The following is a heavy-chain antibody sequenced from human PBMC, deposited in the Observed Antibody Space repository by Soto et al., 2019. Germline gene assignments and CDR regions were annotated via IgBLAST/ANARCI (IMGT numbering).Heavy chain of an antibody. D-gene: IGHD6-19*01. CDR2: IYYSGST. Sequence: PSETLSLTCTVSGVSISSYYWSWIRQPPGKGLEWIGYIYYSGSTNYNPSLKSRVTISVDTSKNQFSLKLSSVTAADTAVYYCASTVLAVADYNWFDPWGQGTLVTVSS. CDR1: GVSISSYY. CDR3: ASTVLAVADYNWFDP. V-gene: IGHV4-59*08. J-gene: IGHJ5*02.